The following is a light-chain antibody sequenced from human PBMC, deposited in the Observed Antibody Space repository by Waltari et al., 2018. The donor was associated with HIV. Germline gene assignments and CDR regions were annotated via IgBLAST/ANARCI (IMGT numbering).Light chain of an antibody. J-gene: IGLJ3*02. Sequence: QSVLTQPPSASGTPGQTVTISCSGSSSNIGSNSVSWYQQVPGTAPQLFMFSNSLRPSGVPDRFSGSKSGTSASLAISGLQSEDEADYYCATWDDTLDGPVFGGGTRLTVL. V-gene: IGLV1-44*01. CDR1: SSNIGSNS. CDR2: SNS. CDR3: ATWDDTLDGPV.